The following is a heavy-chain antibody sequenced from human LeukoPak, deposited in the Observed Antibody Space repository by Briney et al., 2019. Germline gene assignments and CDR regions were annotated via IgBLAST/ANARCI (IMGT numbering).Heavy chain of an antibody. V-gene: IGHV3-30*02. D-gene: IGHD3-10*01. CDR3: ARVTYGSGTYGAFDY. CDR1: GFTFSSYG. CDR2: IRYDGSNK. J-gene: IGHJ4*02. Sequence: GGTLRLSCAASGFTFSSYGMHWVRQAPGKGLEWVAFIRYDGSNKYYADSVKGRFTISRDNSKNTLYLQMNSLRAEDTAVYYCARVTYGSGTYGAFDYWGQGTLVTVSS.